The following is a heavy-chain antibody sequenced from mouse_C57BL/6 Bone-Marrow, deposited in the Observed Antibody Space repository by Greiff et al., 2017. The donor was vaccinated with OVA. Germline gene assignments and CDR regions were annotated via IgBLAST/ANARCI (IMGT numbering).Heavy chain of an antibody. CDR1: GFTFSDYG. Sequence: EVQLQESGGGLVKPGGSLKLSCAASGFTFSDYGMHWVRQAPEKGLEWVAYISSGSSTIYYADTVKGRFTISRDTAKTTLFLSMTSRRSEDTAMYYCARRYYGRGYFDVWGTGTTGTVSS. J-gene: IGHJ1*03. CDR3: ARRYYGRGYFDV. CDR2: ISSGSSTI. V-gene: IGHV5-17*01. D-gene: IGHD1-1*01.